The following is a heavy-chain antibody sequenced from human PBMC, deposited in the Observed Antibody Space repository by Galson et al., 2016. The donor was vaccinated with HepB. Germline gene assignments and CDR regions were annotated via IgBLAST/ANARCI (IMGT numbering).Heavy chain of an antibody. CDR2: IYYTGST. D-gene: IGHD4-17*01. J-gene: IGHJ4*02. CDR3: ARTTVTRYSVFATIEDY. Sequence: TLSLTCTVSGGSISSGDYYWSWIRQSPVEGLEWIGYIYYTGSTYYNPSLKSRNTMSLDTSKNQFFLKLSSVTAADTALYYCARTTVTRYSVFATIEDYWGQGTLVTVSS. V-gene: IGHV4-30-4*01. CDR1: GGSISSGDYY.